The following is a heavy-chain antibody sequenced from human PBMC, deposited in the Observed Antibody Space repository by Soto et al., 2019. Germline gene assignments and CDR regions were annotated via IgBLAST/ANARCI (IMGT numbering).Heavy chain of an antibody. CDR2: ISYDGSNK. CDR1: GFTFSSFG. CDR3: AKDRRSNFYGMDV. V-gene: IGHV3-30*18. J-gene: IGHJ6*02. Sequence: GGSLRLSCAASGFTFSSFGMHWVRQAPGKGLEWVAVISYDGSNKYYADSVKGRFTISRDNSKNTLYLQMNSLRAEDTAVYYCAKDRRSNFYGMDVWGQGTTVTVSS.